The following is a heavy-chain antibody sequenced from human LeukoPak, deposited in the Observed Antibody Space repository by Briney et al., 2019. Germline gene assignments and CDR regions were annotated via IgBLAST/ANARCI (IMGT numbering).Heavy chain of an antibody. CDR3: AREFVDDYVWGSYPPRGNWFDP. V-gene: IGHV6-1*01. CDR1: GDSVSNNSTA. J-gene: IGHJ5*02. CDR2: TYYRSKWYN. D-gene: IGHD3-16*02. Sequence: SQTLSLTCAISGDSVSNNSTAWNWIRQSPSRGLEWLGRTYYRSKWYNDYAVSVKSRITINPDTSKNQFSLQLNSVTPEDTAVYYCAREFVDDYVWGSYPPRGNWFDPWGQGTLVTVSS.